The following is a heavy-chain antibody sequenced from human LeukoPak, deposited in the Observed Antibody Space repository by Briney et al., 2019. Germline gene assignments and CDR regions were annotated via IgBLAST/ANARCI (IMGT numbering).Heavy chain of an antibody. J-gene: IGHJ4*02. CDR1: GFTFNNYA. Sequence: RSLRLSCAASGFTFNNYAIHWVRQAPGKGLEWVAVISYDGNNKYYADSVKGRFTISRDNSKNTLYLQMNSLRAEDTAVYYCATGELLSPDYWGQGTLVTVSS. V-gene: IGHV3-30-3*01. D-gene: IGHD1-26*01. CDR2: ISYDGNNK. CDR3: ATGELLSPDY.